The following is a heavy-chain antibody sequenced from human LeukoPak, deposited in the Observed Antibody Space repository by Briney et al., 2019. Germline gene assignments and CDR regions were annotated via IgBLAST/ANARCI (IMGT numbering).Heavy chain of an antibody. D-gene: IGHD3-10*01. CDR2: ISWNSDSI. CDR3: AKDISGSGYFDY. Sequence: QSGRSLRLSCAASGFTFDDYAMHWVRHAPGKGLEWVSGISWNSDSIGYADSVKGRFTISRDNAKNSLYLQMNSLRAEDTALYYCAKDISGSGYFDYWGQGTLVTVSS. J-gene: IGHJ4*02. V-gene: IGHV3-9*01. CDR1: GFTFDDYA.